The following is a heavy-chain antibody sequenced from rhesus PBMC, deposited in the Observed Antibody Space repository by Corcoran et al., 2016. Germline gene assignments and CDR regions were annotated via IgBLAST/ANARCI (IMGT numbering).Heavy chain of an antibody. CDR2: ISGSGGNP. V-gene: IGHV4-147*01. CDR1: GGSISDTYY. Sequence: QVQLQESGPGLVEPSETLSLTCTVSGGSISDTYYWSWIRQPPGKGLEWLGRISGSGGNPNYNPSLTSRVTISRDTSKNQFYLKLSSVTAADTAVYYCARGGQSGYFDLWGPGTPITISS. CDR3: ARGGQSGYFDL. D-gene: IGHD2-39*01. J-gene: IGHJ2*01.